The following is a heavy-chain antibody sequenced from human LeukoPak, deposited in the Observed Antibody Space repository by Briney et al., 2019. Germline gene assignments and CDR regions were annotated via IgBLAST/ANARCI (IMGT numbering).Heavy chain of an antibody. V-gene: IGHV1-18*01. CDR1: GYTFTSYG. CDR3: ARENLEGYDFWSGYYQSYYYYYMDV. CDR2: ISAYNGNT. D-gene: IGHD3-3*01. J-gene: IGHJ6*03. Sequence: ASVKVSCKASGYTFTSYGISWVRQAPGQGLEWMGWISAYNGNTNYAQKLQGRVTMTTDTSTSTAYMELRSLRSDDTAVYYCARENLEGYDFWSGYYQSYYYYYMDVWGKGITVTVSS.